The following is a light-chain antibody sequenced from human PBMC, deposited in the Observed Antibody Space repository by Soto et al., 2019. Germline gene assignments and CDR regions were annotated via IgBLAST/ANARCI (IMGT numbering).Light chain of an antibody. Sequence: EIVLTQSPGTLSLSPGEGATLSCSASQSVSSSYLAWYQQKPGQAPRLLIYGASSRATGIPDRFSGSGSGTDFTLTISRLGPEDFAVYYCQQYGSSRWTFGQGTKVDIK. J-gene: IGKJ1*01. CDR1: QSVSSSY. CDR2: GAS. V-gene: IGKV3-20*01. CDR3: QQYGSSRWT.